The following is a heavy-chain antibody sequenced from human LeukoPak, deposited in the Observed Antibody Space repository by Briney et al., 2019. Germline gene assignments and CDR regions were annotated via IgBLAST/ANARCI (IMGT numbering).Heavy chain of an antibody. CDR2: IYSGGST. CDR3: ARDCGIQLWLRSSCYYYGMDV. D-gene: IGHD5-18*01. CDR1: GFTVSSNY. J-gene: IGHJ6*02. Sequence: GGSLRLSCAASGFTVSSNYMSWVRQAPGKGLEWVSVIYSGGSTYYADSVKGRFTISRDNSENTLYLQMNSLRAEDTAVYYCARDCGIQLWLRSSCYYYGMDVWGQGTTVTVSS. V-gene: IGHV3-53*01.